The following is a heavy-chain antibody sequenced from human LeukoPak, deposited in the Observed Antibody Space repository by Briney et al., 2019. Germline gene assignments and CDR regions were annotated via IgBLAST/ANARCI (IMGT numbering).Heavy chain of an antibody. V-gene: IGHV3-30-3*01. Sequence: GGSLRLSCAVSGFTFSSYAMHWVRQAPGKGLEWVAVISYDGSNKYCADAVKGRFTISRDNSKNTLYLQMNSLRAEDTAVYYCARAGIVVVITTNNWFDPWGQGTLVTVSS. CDR3: ARAGIVVVITTNNWFDP. D-gene: IGHD3-22*01. J-gene: IGHJ5*02. CDR1: GFTFSSYA. CDR2: ISYDGSNK.